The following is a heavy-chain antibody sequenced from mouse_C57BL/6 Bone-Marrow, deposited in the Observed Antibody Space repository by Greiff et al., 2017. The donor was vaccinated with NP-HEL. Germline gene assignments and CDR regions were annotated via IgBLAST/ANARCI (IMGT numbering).Heavy chain of an antibody. D-gene: IGHD2-4*01. J-gene: IGHJ3*01. Sequence: QVQLQQPGAELVRPGSSVKLSCKASGYTFTSYWMHWVKQRPIQGLEWIGNIDPSDSDTHYNQKFKDKATLTVDKSSSTAYMQLSSLTSEDSAVYYCASDDYDAWFAYWGQGTLVTVSA. CDR2: IDPSDSDT. V-gene: IGHV1-52*01. CDR1: GYTFTSYW. CDR3: ASDDYDAWFAY.